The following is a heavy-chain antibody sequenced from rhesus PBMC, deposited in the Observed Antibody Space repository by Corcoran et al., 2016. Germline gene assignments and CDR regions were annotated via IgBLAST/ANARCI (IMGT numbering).Heavy chain of an antibody. V-gene: IGHV4-169*01. J-gene: IGHJ4*01. CDR3: ARRGTVGTLDY. CDR1: GGSICSNY. Sequence: QLQLQESGPGLVKPSETLYVTCAVSGGSICSNYWCWIRQPPGKGMEGIGRIYGMGSNHNYNPALKIRVTLSVNTAKNQLSLKLSSVTASDTAVYYCARRGTVGTLDYWDQGVLVTVSS. D-gene: IGHD5-42*01. CDR2: IYGMGSNH.